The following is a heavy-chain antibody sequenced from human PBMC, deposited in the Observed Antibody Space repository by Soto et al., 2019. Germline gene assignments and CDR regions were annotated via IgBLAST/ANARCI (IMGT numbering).Heavy chain of an antibody. V-gene: IGHV3-23*01. CDR3: AKDFGYSSSSFQYYGMDV. CDR1: GFTFSSYA. CDR2: ISGSGGST. Sequence: PGGSLRLSCAASGFTFSSYAMSWVRQAPGKGLEWVSAISGSGGSTYYADSVKGRFTISRDNSKNTLYLQMNSLRAEDTAVYYFAKDFGYSSSSFQYYGMDVWGQGTTVTVSS. J-gene: IGHJ6*02. D-gene: IGHD6-6*01.